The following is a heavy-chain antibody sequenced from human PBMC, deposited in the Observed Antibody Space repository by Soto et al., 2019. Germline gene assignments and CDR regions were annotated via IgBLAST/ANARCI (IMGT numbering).Heavy chain of an antibody. CDR2: INSDGSST. V-gene: IGHV3-74*01. J-gene: IGHJ4*02. Sequence: GSLRLSCAASGFTFSSYAMSWVRQAPGKGLGWVSGINSDGSSTSYADSVKGRFTISRDNAKNTLYLQMNSLRAEDTAVYYCAVAVAGPTAIGYWGQGTLVTVSS. CDR1: GFTFSSYA. CDR3: AVAVAGPTAIGY. D-gene: IGHD6-19*01.